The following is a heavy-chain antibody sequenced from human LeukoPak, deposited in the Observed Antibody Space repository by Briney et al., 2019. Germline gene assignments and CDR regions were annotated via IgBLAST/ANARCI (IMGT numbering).Heavy chain of an antibody. CDR1: GGSISSSSYY. CDR3: AVNYYDSSGYYFDS. Sequence: PSETLSLTCTVSGGSISSSSYYWGWIRQPPGKGLEWIGSIYYSGSTYYNPSLKGRVTISVDTSKNQFSLKLSPVTAADTAVYYCAVNYYDSSGYYFDSWGQGTLVTVSS. D-gene: IGHD3-22*01. J-gene: IGHJ4*02. CDR2: IYYSGST. V-gene: IGHV4-39*01.